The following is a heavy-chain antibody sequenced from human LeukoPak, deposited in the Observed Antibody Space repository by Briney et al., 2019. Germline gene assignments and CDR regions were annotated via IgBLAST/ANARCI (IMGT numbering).Heavy chain of an antibody. CDR1: GFTFSTYG. CDR2: ITSSSSYI. J-gene: IGHJ5*02. CDR3: AREMLAAVAAQS. Sequence: GRSLRLSCAASGFTFSTYGMNWVRQAPGKGLEWVSSITSSSSYIYYADSVKGRFTISRDNAKNSLYLQMNSLRAEDTAVYYCAREMLAAVAAQSWGQGTLVTVSS. V-gene: IGHV3-21*01. D-gene: IGHD6-19*01.